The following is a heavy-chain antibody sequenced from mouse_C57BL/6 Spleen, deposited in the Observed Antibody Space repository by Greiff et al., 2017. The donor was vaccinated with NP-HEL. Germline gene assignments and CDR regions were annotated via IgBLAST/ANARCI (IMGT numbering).Heavy chain of an antibody. D-gene: IGHD2-12*01. CDR1: GFTFSSYG. CDR2: ISSGGSYT. CDR3: ASYDAYWYFDV. V-gene: IGHV5-6*01. J-gene: IGHJ1*03. Sequence: LVESGGDLVKPGGSLKLSCAASGFTFSSYGMSWVRQTPDKRLEWVATISSGGSYTYYPDSVKGRFTISRDNAKNTLYLQMSSLKSEDTAMYYCASYDAYWYFDVWGTGTTVTVSS.